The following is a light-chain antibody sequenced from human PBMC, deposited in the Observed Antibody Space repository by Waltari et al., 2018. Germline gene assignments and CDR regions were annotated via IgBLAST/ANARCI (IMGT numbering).Light chain of an antibody. Sequence: DIQMTQSPSSLSASVGDRVTITCRASQSISRNLNWYQQKPGQAPKLLIYAASSFHSGVPPRFSGRGYGTDFTLTLSSLQPEDFATYYCQQSYSIPLTFGGGTKVEIK. CDR2: AAS. CDR3: QQSYSIPLT. J-gene: IGKJ4*01. CDR1: QSISRN. V-gene: IGKV1-39*01.